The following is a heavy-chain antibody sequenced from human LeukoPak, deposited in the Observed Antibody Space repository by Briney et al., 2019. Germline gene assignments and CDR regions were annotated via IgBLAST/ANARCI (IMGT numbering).Heavy chain of an antibody. D-gene: IGHD6-19*01. CDR1: GFTFRVYE. CDR2: ISSSGSVT. CDR3: SLLAVASPQDY. Sequence: GGSLRLSCAASGFTFRVYEMHWVRQAPGKGLEWVSDISSSGSVTYYADSVRGRFTTSRDNANNFLYLQMHSLRAEDTAIYYCSLLAVASPQDYWGQGTWVTVSS. J-gene: IGHJ4*01. V-gene: IGHV3-48*03.